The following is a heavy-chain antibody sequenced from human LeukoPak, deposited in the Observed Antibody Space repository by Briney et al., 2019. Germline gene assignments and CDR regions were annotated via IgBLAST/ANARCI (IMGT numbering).Heavy chain of an antibody. Sequence: GGSLRLSCAVSGFTFSSYWMHWVRQAPGKGLVWVSRIDRDGSRINYADSVKGRFTISRDNGKNTLFLQMNSLRAEDAAVYYCACPLDSIVVVTAYPLDYWGQGTLVTVSS. J-gene: IGHJ4*02. CDR1: GFTFSSYW. D-gene: IGHD3-22*01. CDR3: ACPLDSIVVVTAYPLDY. CDR2: IDRDGSRI. V-gene: IGHV3-74*01.